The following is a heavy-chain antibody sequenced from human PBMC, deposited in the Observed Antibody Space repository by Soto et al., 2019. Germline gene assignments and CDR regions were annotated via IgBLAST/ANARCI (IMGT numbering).Heavy chain of an antibody. CDR2: ISGSGGST. V-gene: IGHV3-23*01. CDR3: AKDPPLQSSSSFTLGY. J-gene: IGHJ4*02. CDR1: GFTFSSYA. Sequence: PGGSLRLSCAASGFTFSSYAMSWVRQAPGKGLEWVSAISGSGGSTYYADSVKGRFTISRDNSKNTLYLQMNSLRAEDTAVYYCAKDPPLQSSSSFTLGYWGQGTLVTLSS. D-gene: IGHD6-6*01.